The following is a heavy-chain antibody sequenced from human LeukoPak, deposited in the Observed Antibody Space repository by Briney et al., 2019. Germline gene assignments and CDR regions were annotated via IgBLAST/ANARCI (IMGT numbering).Heavy chain of an antibody. CDR1: GYTFTGYY. D-gene: IGHD5-18*01. V-gene: IGHV1-2*02. CDR3: ARLFDTRSYGFPGDYDY. Sequence: GASVKVSCKASGYTFTGYYMHWVRQAPGQGLEWMGWINPISGGTNYAQNFQGRVTVTRDTSISTAYMELSRLRSDDTAVYYCARLFDTRSYGFPGDYDYWGQGTLVTVSS. J-gene: IGHJ4*02. CDR2: INPISGGT.